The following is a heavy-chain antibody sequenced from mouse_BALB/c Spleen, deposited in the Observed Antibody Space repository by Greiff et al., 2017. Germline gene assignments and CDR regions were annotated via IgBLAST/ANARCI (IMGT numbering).Heavy chain of an antibody. CDR1: GFTFSSYG. V-gene: IGHV5-6*03. Sequence: EVKLMESGGGLVKPGGSLKLSCAASGFTFSSYGMSWVRQTPDKRLEWVATISSGGSYTYYPDSVKGRFTISRDNAKNTLYLQMSSLKSEDTAMYYCARHSTTVVEGTFAYWGQGTLVTVSA. CDR2: ISSGGSYT. J-gene: IGHJ3*01. CDR3: ARHSTTVVEGTFAY. D-gene: IGHD1-1*01.